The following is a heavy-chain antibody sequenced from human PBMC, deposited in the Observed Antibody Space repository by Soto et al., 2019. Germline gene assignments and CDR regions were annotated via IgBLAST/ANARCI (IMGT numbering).Heavy chain of an antibody. CDR1: GYTFTGYP. CDR2: INVVNGNT. V-gene: IGHV1-3*05. CDR3: AXXRGGXCSGGSCSEAWFDP. J-gene: IGHJ5*02. Sequence: QVQLVQSGAEEKKPGASVKVSCKASGYTFTGYPMVWIRQAPGQRPEWMGWINVVNGNTKYSQKFQARVXXXXXXXAXXXYXXXXXXXSXXXXXXXXAXXRGGXCSGGSCSEAWFDPWGQGTLVTVSS. D-gene: IGHD2-15*01.